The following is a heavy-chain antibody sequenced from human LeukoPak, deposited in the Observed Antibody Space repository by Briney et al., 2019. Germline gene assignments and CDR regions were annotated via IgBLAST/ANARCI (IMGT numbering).Heavy chain of an antibody. Sequence: SETLSLTCTVSGGSISSYYWSWIRQPPGKGLEWIGYIYYSGSTNYNPSLKSRVTISVDTSKNQFSLTLSSVTAADTAVYYCAREGSGGSCYSIAGVCPFDIWGQGTMVTVSS. J-gene: IGHJ3*02. CDR2: IYYSGST. V-gene: IGHV4-59*01. D-gene: IGHD2-15*01. CDR1: GGSISSYY. CDR3: AREGSGGSCYSIAGVCPFDI.